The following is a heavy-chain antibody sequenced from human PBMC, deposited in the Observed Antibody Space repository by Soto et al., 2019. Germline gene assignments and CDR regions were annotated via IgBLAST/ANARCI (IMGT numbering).Heavy chain of an antibody. Sequence: SVKVSCTASGYTFSRYAMHWGRPAPGQSLEWMGWIDTGNGDTKYSQKFEGRVTITRDTSARTAYLELSSLRSEDTAVYQCARSLKYEYSARASHYGMDAWSKGSNGTVSS. D-gene: IGHD1-26*01. J-gene: IGHJ6*04. CDR2: IDTGNGDT. V-gene: IGHV1-3*04. CDR3: ARSLKYEYSARASHYGMDA. CDR1: GYTFSRYA.